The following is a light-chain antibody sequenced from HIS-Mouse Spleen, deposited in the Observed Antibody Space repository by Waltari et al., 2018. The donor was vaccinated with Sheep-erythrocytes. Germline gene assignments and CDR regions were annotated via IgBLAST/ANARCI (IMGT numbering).Light chain of an antibody. CDR1: QSVLYSSNNKNY. J-gene: IGKJ4*01. CDR2: WVA. Sequence: DIVMTQSPDSLAVSLGERATINCKSSQSVLYSSNNKNYLAWYQQKPGQPPKLLIYWVATRESGVPDRFSGSGSGKDVTLTSSSLQAEDVAVYYCQQYYSTPLTFGGGTKVEIK. CDR3: QQYYSTPLT. V-gene: IGKV4-1*01.